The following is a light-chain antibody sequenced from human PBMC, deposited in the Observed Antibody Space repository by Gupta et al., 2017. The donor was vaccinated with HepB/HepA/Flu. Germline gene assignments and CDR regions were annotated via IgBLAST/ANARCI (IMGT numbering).Light chain of an antibody. CDR1: QSVRDSQ. V-gene: IGKV3-20*01. Sequence: EIVLTQSPGTLSLSPGERATLSCRTSQSVRDSQLAWYQHKPGQAPRLLIYGVSTRATGVPDRVSGSGSGTDFTLTISRLEPEDFAVYYCQQYDSSPWTFGPGTKVEIK. CDR2: GVS. J-gene: IGKJ1*01. CDR3: QQYDSSPWT.